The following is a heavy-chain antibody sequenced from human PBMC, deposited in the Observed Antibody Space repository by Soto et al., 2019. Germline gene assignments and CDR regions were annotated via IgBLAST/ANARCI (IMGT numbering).Heavy chain of an antibody. CDR2: IYYSGST. J-gene: IGHJ5*02. CDR1: GGSVSSGSYY. V-gene: IGHV4-61*01. D-gene: IGHD6-13*01. CDR3: ARGVIAAADFDP. Sequence: SETLSLTCTVSGGSVSSGSYYWSWIRQPPGKGLEWIGYIYYSGSTNYNPSLKSRVTISVDTSKNQFSLKLSSVTAADTAVYYCARGVIAAADFDPWGQGVLVTVSS.